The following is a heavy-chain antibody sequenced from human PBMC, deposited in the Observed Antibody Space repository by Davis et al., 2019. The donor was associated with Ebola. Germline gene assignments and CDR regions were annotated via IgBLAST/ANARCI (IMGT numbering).Heavy chain of an antibody. CDR3: ARDRFRGLRAIDY. J-gene: IGHJ4*02. CDR2: ISAYNGNT. CDR1: GYTFTSHG. V-gene: IGHV1-18*01. Sequence: AASVKVSCKASGYTFTSHGISWVRQAPGQGLEWIGWISAYNGNTNYAQKFQGRVTMTTDPSTSTAYMELRSLRSDDTAVYYCARDRFRGLRAIDYWGQGTLVTVSS. D-gene: IGHD5-12*01.